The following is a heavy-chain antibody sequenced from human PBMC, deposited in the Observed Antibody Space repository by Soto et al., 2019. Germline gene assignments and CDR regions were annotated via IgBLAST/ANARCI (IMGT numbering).Heavy chain of an antibody. Sequence: SETLSLTCTVSGGSISSCGYYWSWIRQHPGKGLEWIGYIYYSGSTYYNPSLKSRVTISVDTSKNQFSLKLSSVTAADTAVYYCAREGNSLNWFYPWGQGTLVTVSS. V-gene: IGHV4-31*03. D-gene: IGHD6-6*01. CDR3: AREGNSLNWFYP. CDR1: GGSISSCGYY. CDR2: IYYSGST. J-gene: IGHJ5*02.